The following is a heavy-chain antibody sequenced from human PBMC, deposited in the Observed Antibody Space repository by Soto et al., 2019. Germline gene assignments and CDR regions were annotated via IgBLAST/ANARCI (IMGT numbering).Heavy chain of an antibody. J-gene: IGHJ4*02. Sequence: QVQLVESGGGVVQPGGSLRLSCAASGFTFSNFGMHWVRQAPGKGLEWVADITKNGRNKDYADSVKGRLAISRDNSKNTLELLMNSLRVEDTAMYYCGRCNGDDCHSPFDYWGQGTLVTVSS. CDR3: GRCNGDDCHSPFDY. V-gene: IGHV3-30*03. CDR1: GFTFSNFG. D-gene: IGHD2-8*01. CDR2: ITKNGRNK.